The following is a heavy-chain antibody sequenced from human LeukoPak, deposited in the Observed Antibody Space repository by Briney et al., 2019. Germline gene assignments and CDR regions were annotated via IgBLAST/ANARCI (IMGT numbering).Heavy chain of an antibody. CDR2: IKRDGSER. V-gene: IGHV3-7*01. D-gene: IGHD3-9*01. CDR1: GFTFSNYW. CDR3: ASDLSGYAEY. Sequence: GGSLRLSCAASGFTFSNYWMSWVRQTPGKGLEWVANIKRDGSERYYVDSVKGRSTISRDNAKNSLFLQMNSLRAEDTAVYYCASDLSGYAEYWGQGTLVSVSS. J-gene: IGHJ4*02.